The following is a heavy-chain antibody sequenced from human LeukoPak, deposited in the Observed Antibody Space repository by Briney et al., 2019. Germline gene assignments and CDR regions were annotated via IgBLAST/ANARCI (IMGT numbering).Heavy chain of an antibody. CDR3: VRDLSGYDYFDY. CDR2: ISSSGSTI. Sequence: GGSLRLSCAASGFTFSSYEMNWVRQAPGKGLEWVSYISSSGSTIYYADSVKGRFTISRDNAKNSLYLQMNSLRAEDTAVYYCVRDLSGYDYFDYWGQGTLVTVSS. V-gene: IGHV3-48*03. D-gene: IGHD5-12*01. J-gene: IGHJ4*02. CDR1: GFTFSSYE.